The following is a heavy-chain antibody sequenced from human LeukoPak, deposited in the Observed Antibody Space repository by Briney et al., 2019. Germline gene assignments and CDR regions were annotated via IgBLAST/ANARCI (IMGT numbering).Heavy chain of an antibody. CDR3: ARRPTSIDAFDI. J-gene: IGHJ3*02. CDR2: INHSGST. CDR1: GGSFSGYY. Sequence: SETLSLTCAVYGGSFSGYYWSWIRQPPGKGLEWIGEINHSGSTNYNPSLKSRVTISVDTSKNQFSLKLNSVTAADTAVYYCARRPTSIDAFDIWGQGTMVTVFS. V-gene: IGHV4-34*01. D-gene: IGHD3-16*01.